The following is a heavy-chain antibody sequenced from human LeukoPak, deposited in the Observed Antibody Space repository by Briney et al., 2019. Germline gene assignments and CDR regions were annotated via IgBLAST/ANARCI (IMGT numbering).Heavy chain of an antibody. D-gene: IGHD2/OR15-2a*01. Sequence: GGSLRLSCEVSGFTFSGAWLSWVRQAPGKGLEWVGRIKHDGTTDHAAPVKGRFIISRDISKDTLYLQMNSLKSEDTATYYCTTVTHFYPGGQGIQVTVSS. CDR1: GFTFSGAW. CDR2: IKHDGTT. CDR3: TTVTHFYP. V-gene: IGHV3-15*01. J-gene: IGHJ1*01.